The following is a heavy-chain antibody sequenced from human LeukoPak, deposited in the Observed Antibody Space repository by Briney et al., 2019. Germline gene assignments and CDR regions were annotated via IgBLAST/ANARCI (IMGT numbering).Heavy chain of an antibody. CDR2: ISGSGGST. CDR3: APSLEDIVVVPAASDFDY. D-gene: IGHD2-2*01. CDR1: GFTFSSYA. Sequence: PGGSLRLSCAASGFTFSSYAMSWVRQAPGKGLEWVSAISGSGGSTYYADSVKGRFTISRDNSKNTLYLQMNSLRAEDTAVYYCAPSLEDIVVVPAASDFDYWGQGTLVTVSS. V-gene: IGHV3-23*01. J-gene: IGHJ4*02.